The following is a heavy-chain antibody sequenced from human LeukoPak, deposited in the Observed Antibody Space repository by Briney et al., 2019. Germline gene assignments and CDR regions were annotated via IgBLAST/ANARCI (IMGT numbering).Heavy chain of an antibody. CDR3: ARDGMAMVRGVIGY. D-gene: IGHD3-10*01. V-gene: IGHV1-2*02. Sequence: ASVKVSCKASGYTFTGYYMHWVRQAPGQGLEWMGWINPNSGGTNYAQKLQGRVTMTTDTSTSTAYMELRSLRSDDTAVYYCARDGMAMVRGVIGYWGQGTLVTVSS. J-gene: IGHJ4*02. CDR1: GYTFTGYY. CDR2: INPNSGGT.